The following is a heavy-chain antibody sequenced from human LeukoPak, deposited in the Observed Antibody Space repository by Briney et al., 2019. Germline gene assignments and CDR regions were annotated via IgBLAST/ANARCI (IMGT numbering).Heavy chain of an antibody. V-gene: IGHV3-20*04. J-gene: IGHJ4*02. Sequence: GGSLRLSCAASGFTFDDYGMRWVRQAPGKGLEWVSGINWNGGSTVYADSVKGGFTISRDNAKNSLYLQMNSLRAEDTALYYCARESNYYDSSGYVNYFDYWGQGTLVTVSS. D-gene: IGHD3-22*01. CDR2: INWNGGST. CDR3: ARESNYYDSSGYVNYFDY. CDR1: GFTFDDYG.